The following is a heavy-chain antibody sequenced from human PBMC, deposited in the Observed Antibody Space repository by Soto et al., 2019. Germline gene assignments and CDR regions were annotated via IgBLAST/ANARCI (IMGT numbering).Heavy chain of an antibody. CDR1: EVAFASYD. CDR3: VKDGREGISRGSFDL. J-gene: IGHJ2*01. CDR2: ITSGVGVA. V-gene: IGHV3-23*01. Sequence: GSLSLSCVDSEVAFASYDMDWVRQAPGKGLEWVSLITSGVGVANYADSVKGRFTISRDNSKNTLYLQMNSLRAEDTAIYHCVKDGREGISRGSFDLWGSG. D-gene: IGHD6-25*01.